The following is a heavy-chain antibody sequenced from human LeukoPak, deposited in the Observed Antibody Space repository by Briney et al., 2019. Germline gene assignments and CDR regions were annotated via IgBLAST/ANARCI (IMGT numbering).Heavy chain of an antibody. Sequence: GGSLTLSCAASGFTFSNYAMSWVRQAPGKGLEGVASISGSGGGTYYADSVKGRFTISRDNSKNTLYLQMNRLRAEDTAVYYCAKYRVTMRVVEGASDIWGQGTMVTVSS. CDR1: GFTFSNYA. CDR3: AKYRVTMRVVEGASDI. CDR2: ISGSGGGT. D-gene: IGHD3-22*01. V-gene: IGHV3-23*01. J-gene: IGHJ3*02.